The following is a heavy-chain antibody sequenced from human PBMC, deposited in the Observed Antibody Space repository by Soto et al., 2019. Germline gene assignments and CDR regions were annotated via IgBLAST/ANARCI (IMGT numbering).Heavy chain of an antibody. J-gene: IGHJ4*02. CDR1: GFTFSDYW. CDR2: IKGDGSSA. Sequence: GSLRLSCAASGFTFSDYWMHWVRQAPGKGLEWVSHIKGDGSSANYAESVKGRFTISRDNAKQTLYLQMNSLRAEDTAVYYCARVRYYEKSGYRDFDYWGQGTLVTVSS. V-gene: IGHV3-74*01. D-gene: IGHD3-22*01. CDR3: ARVRYYEKSGYRDFDY.